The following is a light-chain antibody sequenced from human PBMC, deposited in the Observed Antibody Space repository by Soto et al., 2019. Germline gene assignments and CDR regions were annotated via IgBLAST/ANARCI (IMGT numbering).Light chain of an antibody. Sequence: QSALTQPRSVSVSPGQSVTISCTGTSSDVGGYNYVSWYQQHPGKAPKLMIYDVSKWPSGVPDRFSGSKSGNTASLTISGLQAEDEADYYCCSYAGSYTFDVFGTGTKLTVL. J-gene: IGLJ1*01. V-gene: IGLV2-11*01. CDR2: DVS. CDR3: CSYAGSYTFDV. CDR1: SSDVGGYNY.